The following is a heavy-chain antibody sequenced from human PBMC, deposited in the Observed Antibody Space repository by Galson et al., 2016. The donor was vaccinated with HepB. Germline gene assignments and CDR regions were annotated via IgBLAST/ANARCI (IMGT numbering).Heavy chain of an antibody. V-gene: IGHV3-9*01. Sequence: SLRLSCAASGFTLDHYAMHWVRQAPGKGLEWVSGISWNSGSIGYADSVKGRFTISRDNAKNSLYLQMNSLRAGDTALYYCAKDSGAYYYDSSGYRRNAFDICGQGTMVTVSS. CDR2: ISWNSGSI. D-gene: IGHD3-22*01. CDR1: GFTLDHYA. J-gene: IGHJ3*02. CDR3: AKDSGAYYYDSSGYRRNAFDI.